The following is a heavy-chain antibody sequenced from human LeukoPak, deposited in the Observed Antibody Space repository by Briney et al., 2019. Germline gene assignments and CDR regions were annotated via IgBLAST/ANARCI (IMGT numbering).Heavy chain of an antibody. CDR1: GYSISSGYY. Sequence: SETLSLTCTVSGYSISSGYYWGWIRQPPGKGLEWIGSIYHSGSTYYNPSLKRRVTISVDTSKNQFSLKLSSVTAADTAVYYCARVIVVVVAATGGWFDPWGQGTLVTVSS. D-gene: IGHD2-15*01. J-gene: IGHJ5*02. CDR2: IYHSGST. CDR3: ARVIVVVVAATGGWFDP. V-gene: IGHV4-38-2*02.